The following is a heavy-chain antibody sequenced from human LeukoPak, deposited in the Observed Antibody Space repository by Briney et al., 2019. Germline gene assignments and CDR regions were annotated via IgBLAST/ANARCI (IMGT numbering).Heavy chain of an antibody. Sequence: PGGSLRLSCTASGFTFSTYAMNWVRQAPGRGLEWISHISSSYSVFYADSVKGRFTISRDNAENTVYLHMNSLRAEDTAVYYCAKGGWGTVLDYWGQGALVTFSS. CDR1: GFTFSTYA. V-gene: IGHV3-48*03. D-gene: IGHD2/OR15-2a*01. J-gene: IGHJ4*02. CDR3: AKGGWGTVLDY. CDR2: ISSSYSV.